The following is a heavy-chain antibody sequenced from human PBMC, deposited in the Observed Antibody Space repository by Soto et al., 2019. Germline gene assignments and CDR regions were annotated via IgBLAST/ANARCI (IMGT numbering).Heavy chain of an antibody. D-gene: IGHD6-19*01. J-gene: IGHJ3*02. Sequence: SETLSLTCTVSGGSISSSTYYWGWIRQPPGKGLEWIGSIYYSGSTYYNPSLKSRVTISVDTSKNQFSLKLSSVTAADTAVYYCARHYSSSVAGTEGAFDIWGQGTMVTVSS. V-gene: IGHV4-39*01. CDR3: ARHYSSSVAGTEGAFDI. CDR1: GGSISSSTYY. CDR2: IYYSGST.